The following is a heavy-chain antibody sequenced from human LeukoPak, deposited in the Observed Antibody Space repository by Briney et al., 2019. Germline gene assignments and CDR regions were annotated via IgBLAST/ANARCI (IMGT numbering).Heavy chain of an antibody. D-gene: IGHD5-12*01. Sequence: ASVKVSCKASGYTFTRYAMHWVRQAPGQRLEWMGWINAGNGNTKYSQKFQGRVTITRDTSASTAYMELSSLRSEDTAVYYCARDHNIVAPFDYWGQGTLVTVPS. J-gene: IGHJ4*02. V-gene: IGHV1-3*01. CDR1: GYTFTRYA. CDR2: INAGNGNT. CDR3: ARDHNIVAPFDY.